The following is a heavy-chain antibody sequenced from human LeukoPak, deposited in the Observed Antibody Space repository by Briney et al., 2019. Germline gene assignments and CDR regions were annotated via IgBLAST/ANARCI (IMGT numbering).Heavy chain of an antibody. CDR1: GYIFTSYW. J-gene: IGHJ4*02. D-gene: IGHD5-24*01. CDR2: ISPGDSDT. V-gene: IGHV5-51*01. Sequence: GESLKISCKGSGYIFTSYWIGWVRQMPGKGLEWMGIISPGDSDTAYSPSFQGQVTISADKSVNTAYLQWNSLKASDTAMYYCARRNGYNAGALDFDYWGQGTLVTVSS. CDR3: ARRNGYNAGALDFDY.